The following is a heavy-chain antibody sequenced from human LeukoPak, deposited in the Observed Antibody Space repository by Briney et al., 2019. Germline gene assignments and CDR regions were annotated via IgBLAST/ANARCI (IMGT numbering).Heavy chain of an antibody. Sequence: SETLSLTCTVSGGSLSSYYWSWIRQPPGKGLEWIGYIYYSGSTNYNPSLKSRVTLSVDTSKNQFSLKLSSVTAADTAVYYCAREVTMVRGVLENWFDPWGQGTLVTVSS. V-gene: IGHV4-59*01. J-gene: IGHJ5*02. CDR3: AREVTMVRGVLENWFDP. D-gene: IGHD3-10*01. CDR2: IYYSGST. CDR1: GGSLSSYY.